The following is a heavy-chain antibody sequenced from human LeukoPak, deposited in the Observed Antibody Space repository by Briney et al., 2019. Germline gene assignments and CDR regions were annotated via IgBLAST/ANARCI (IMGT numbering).Heavy chain of an antibody. CDR2: IYYSGST. D-gene: IGHD2-2*01. Sequence: SETLSLTCTVSGGSISSYYWSWIRQPPGKGLEWIGYIYYSGSTNYNPSLKSRVTISVDTSKNQFSLKLSSVTAADTAVYYCARDRAGCSSTSCYPSFPMRRVYYYYMDVWGKGTTVTVSS. CDR1: GGSISSYY. J-gene: IGHJ6*03. CDR3: ARDRAGCSSTSCYPSFPMRRVYYYYMDV. V-gene: IGHV4-59*01.